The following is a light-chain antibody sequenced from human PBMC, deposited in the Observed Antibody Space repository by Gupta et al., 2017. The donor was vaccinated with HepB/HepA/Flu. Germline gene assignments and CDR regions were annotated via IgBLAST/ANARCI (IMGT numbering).Light chain of an antibody. V-gene: IGLV3-25*03. CDR1: GLPKQF. J-gene: IGLJ1*01. CDR2: KDS. CDR3: QSADSSGTHV. Sequence: SYALTQPPSVSVAPGQTARITCSGDGLPKQFAYWYQQKPGQAPVLVIYKDSERPPGIPGRFSGSSSGTTVTVTISGVRAEDEADYYCQSADSSGTHVFGTGTKVAVL.